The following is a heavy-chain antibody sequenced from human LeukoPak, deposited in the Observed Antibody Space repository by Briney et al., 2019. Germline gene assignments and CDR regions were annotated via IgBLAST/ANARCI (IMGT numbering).Heavy chain of an antibody. CDR2: IYPSGST. J-gene: IGHJ6*03. CDR3: AKRGVTDYFYSYMDV. V-gene: IGHV4-4*09. CDR1: GGSISSYY. D-gene: IGHD2-21*02. Sequence: SETLSLTCTVSGGSISSYYWTWIRQPPGKGLEWIGNIYPSGSTNYNPSLKSRVTIPVDTSKNQFSLKLSSVTAADTALYYCAKRGVTDYFYSYMDVWGKGTTVTVSS.